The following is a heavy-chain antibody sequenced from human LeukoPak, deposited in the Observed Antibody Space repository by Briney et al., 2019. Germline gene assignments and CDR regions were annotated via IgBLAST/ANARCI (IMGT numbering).Heavy chain of an antibody. D-gene: IGHD5-12*01. J-gene: IGHJ4*02. CDR1: GFTFSSYE. CDR2: ISSSGSTI. V-gene: IGHV3-48*03. CDR3: AREYSGYDLRDY. Sequence: PGGSLRLSCAASGFTFSSYEMNWVRQAPGKGLEWVSYISSSGSTIYYADSVKGRFTISRDNAKNSLYLQMNSLRAEDTAVYYCAREYSGYDLRDYWGQGTLVTVSS.